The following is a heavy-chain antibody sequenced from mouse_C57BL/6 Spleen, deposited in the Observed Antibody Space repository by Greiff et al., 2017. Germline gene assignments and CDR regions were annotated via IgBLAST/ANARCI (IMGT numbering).Heavy chain of an antibody. CDR3: ASAYYYGSSYDVAY. Sequence: QVQLKESGPELVKPGASVKISCKASGYAFSSSWMNWVKQRPGKGLEWIGRIYPGDGDTNYNGKFKGKATLTADKSSSTAYMQLSSLTSEDSAVYFCASAYYYGSSYDVAYWGQGTLVTVSA. CDR1: GYAFSSSW. D-gene: IGHD1-1*01. J-gene: IGHJ3*01. CDR2: IYPGDGDT. V-gene: IGHV1-82*01.